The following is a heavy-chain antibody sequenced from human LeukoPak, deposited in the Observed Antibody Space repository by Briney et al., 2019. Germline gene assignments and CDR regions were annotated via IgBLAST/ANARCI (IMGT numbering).Heavy chain of an antibody. CDR2: ISGSGGST. Sequence: GGSLRLSCAASGFTFSSYGMSWVRQAPGKGLEWVSAISGSGGSTYYADSVKGRFTISRDNSKNTLYLQMNSLRAEDTAVYYCASQRVGATTGSFDYWGQGTLVTVSS. CDR1: GFTFSSYG. CDR3: ASQRVGATTGSFDY. D-gene: IGHD1-26*01. J-gene: IGHJ4*02. V-gene: IGHV3-23*01.